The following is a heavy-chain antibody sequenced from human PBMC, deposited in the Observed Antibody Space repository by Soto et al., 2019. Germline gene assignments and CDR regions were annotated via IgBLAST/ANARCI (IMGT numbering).Heavy chain of an antibody. D-gene: IGHD3-3*01. CDR1: VGTFSSYA. CDR2: IIPIFGTA. CDR3: ARDRDFWSGYSNWFDP. Sequence: XSVKVSCKASVGTFSSYAISWVRQAPGQGLEWMGGIIPIFGTANYAQKFQGRVTITADKSTSTAYMELSSLRSEDTAVYYCARDRDFWSGYSNWFDPWGQGTLVTASS. J-gene: IGHJ5*02. V-gene: IGHV1-69*06.